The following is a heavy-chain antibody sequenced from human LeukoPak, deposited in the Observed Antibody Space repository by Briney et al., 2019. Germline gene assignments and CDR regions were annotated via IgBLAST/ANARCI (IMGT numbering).Heavy chain of an antibody. Sequence: GGALRLSCAASGLTFSSYWMHWVRQGPGKGRGWVGRIKSKTDGGTTDYAAPVKGRFTISRDDSKNTLYLQMNSLKTEDTAVYYCPTDVTTVTIDYWGQGTLVTVSS. CDR1: GLTFSSYW. CDR2: IKSKTDGGTT. V-gene: IGHV3-15*01. CDR3: PTDVTTVTIDY. D-gene: IGHD4-17*01. J-gene: IGHJ4*02.